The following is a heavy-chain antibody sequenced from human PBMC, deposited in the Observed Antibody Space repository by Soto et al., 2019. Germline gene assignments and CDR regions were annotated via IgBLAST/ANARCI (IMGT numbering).Heavy chain of an antibody. CDR1: GGSISRGDYS. V-gene: IGHV4-30-2*01. J-gene: IGHJ5*02. CDR2: IYHSGST. D-gene: IGHD1-26*01. CDR3: AWLIRRYNNWFDL. Sequence: SETLSLTCAVSGGSISRGDYSWSWIRQPPGKGLEWIGYIYHSGSTYYNPSLKSRVTISVDRSKNQFSLKLSSVTAADTAVYSCAWLIRRYNNWFDLRGQGTLVTRSS.